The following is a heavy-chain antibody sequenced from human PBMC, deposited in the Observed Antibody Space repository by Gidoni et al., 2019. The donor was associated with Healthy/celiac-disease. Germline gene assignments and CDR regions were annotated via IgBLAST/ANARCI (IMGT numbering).Heavy chain of an antibody. J-gene: IGHJ3*02. CDR3: AKGGDIVVVVAGPGDAFDI. V-gene: IGHV3-30*18. D-gene: IGHD2-15*01. CDR1: GFTFRSYG. Sequence: QVQLVESGGGVVQPGRSLRLSCAASGFTFRSYGMHWVRQAPGKGLEWVAVISYDGSNKYYADSVKGRFTISRDNSKNTLYLQMNSLRAEDTAVYYCAKGGDIVVVVAGPGDAFDIWGQGTMVTVSS. CDR2: ISYDGSNK.